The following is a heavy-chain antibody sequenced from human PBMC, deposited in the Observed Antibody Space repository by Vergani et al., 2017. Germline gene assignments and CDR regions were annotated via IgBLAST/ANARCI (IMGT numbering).Heavy chain of an antibody. V-gene: IGHV3-9*01. CDR2: ISWNSGLI. CDR1: GFTFDDYA. D-gene: IGHD6-19*01. Sequence: EVQLLESGGDLVQPGRSLRLSCAASGFTFDDYAMHWVRQAPGKGLEWVSGISWNSGLIGYADSVKGRFTISRDNAKNSLYLQMNSLRAEDTALYYCAKCRYSSGWSACDAFDIWGQGTMVTVSS. J-gene: IGHJ3*02. CDR3: AKCRYSSGWSACDAFDI.